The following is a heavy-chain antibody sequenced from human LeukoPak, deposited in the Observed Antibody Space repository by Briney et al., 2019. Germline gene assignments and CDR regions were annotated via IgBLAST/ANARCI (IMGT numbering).Heavy chain of an antibody. D-gene: IGHD3-22*01. J-gene: IGHJ4*02. CDR2: FDPEDGET. CDR3: ATEIRYCYDSSGYQTYFDY. Sequence: ASVKVSCKVSGYTLTELSMHWVRQAPGKGLEWMGGFDPEDGETIYAQKFQGRVTMTEDTSTDTAYMELSSLRSEDTAVYYCATEIRYCYDSSGYQTYFDYWGQGTLVTVSS. CDR1: GYTLTELS. V-gene: IGHV1-24*01.